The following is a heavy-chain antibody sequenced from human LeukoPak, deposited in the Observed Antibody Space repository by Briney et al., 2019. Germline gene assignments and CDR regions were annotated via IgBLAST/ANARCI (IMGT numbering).Heavy chain of an antibody. CDR2: ISYSGSA. CDR1: GGSISSYY. D-gene: IGHD2-15*01. Sequence: PSQCLSLTCTVSGGSISSYYWSWIRQPPGQGLEWIGYISYSGSADLNTSLKSRVTMSLDTSKKQFSLKLSSVTAADTAVYYCARRLGFCSGGSCYPHHSNWFDPWGQGTLVTVSS. V-gene: IGHV4-59*01. J-gene: IGHJ5*02. CDR3: ARRLGFCSGGSCYPHHSNWFDP.